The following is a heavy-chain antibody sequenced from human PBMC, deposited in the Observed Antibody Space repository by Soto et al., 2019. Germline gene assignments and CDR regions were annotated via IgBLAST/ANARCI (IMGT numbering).Heavy chain of an antibody. Sequence: LRLSFAASGXTLSNFWMHWVRQVPGKGLVWVSRINDDGSRTKYADSVEGRLTISRDTAKNTLYLQMDSLRVEDTAVYYCVRDHHDYDFWSGNPRGYFDLWGRGTLVTVSS. V-gene: IGHV3-74*01. CDR3: VRDHHDYDFWSGNPRGYFDL. J-gene: IGHJ2*01. CDR2: INDDGSRT. CDR1: GXTLSNFW. D-gene: IGHD3-3*01.